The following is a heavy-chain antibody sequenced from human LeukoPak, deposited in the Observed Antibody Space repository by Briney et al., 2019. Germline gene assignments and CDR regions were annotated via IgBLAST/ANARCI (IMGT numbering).Heavy chain of an antibody. D-gene: IGHD2-21*01. CDR1: GYSISSGHY. J-gene: IGHJ4*02. CDR2: MYHSGST. Sequence: SETLSLTCTVSGYSISSGHYWGWIRQPPGKGLEWIGSMYHSGSTYYNPPLKSRVTISEDTSKNQFSLKLRSVTAADTAVYYCARGVVIAPQTFDYWGQGTLVTVSS. CDR3: ARGVVIAPQTFDY. V-gene: IGHV4-38-2*02.